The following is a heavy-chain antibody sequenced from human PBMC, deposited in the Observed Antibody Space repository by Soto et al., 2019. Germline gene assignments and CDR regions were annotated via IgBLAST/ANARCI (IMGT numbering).Heavy chain of an antibody. V-gene: IGHV1-24*01. J-gene: IGHJ4*02. CDR1: GYTLTELS. CDR3: VTPFGVVRYFDC. Sequence: ASVKVSCKVSGYTLTELSMHWVRQAPGKGLEWMGGFDPEDGETIYAQKFQGRVTMTEDTSTDTAYMELSSLRSEDTAVYYCVTPFGVVRYFDCWGQGTLVTVSS. CDR2: FDPEDGET. D-gene: IGHD3-3*01.